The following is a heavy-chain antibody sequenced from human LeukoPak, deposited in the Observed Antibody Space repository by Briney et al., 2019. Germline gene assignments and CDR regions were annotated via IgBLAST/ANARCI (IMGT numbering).Heavy chain of an antibody. CDR3: ARGTMDTAMVISPINDY. D-gene: IGHD5-18*01. CDR2: IRSSSSYI. V-gene: IGHV3-21*01. Sequence: GGSLRLSCAASGFTFSSYSMNWGRQAPGKGLEWVSSIRSSSSYIYYADSVKGRFTISKDNAKNSLYLQMNSLRAEDTAVYYCARGTMDTAMVISPINDYWGQGTLVTISS. J-gene: IGHJ4*02. CDR1: GFTFSSYS.